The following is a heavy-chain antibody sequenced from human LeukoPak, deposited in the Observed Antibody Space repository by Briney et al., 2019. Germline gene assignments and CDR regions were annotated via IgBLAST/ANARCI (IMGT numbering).Heavy chain of an antibody. CDR3: AKGGGVILHYYYYMDV. D-gene: IGHD3-16*01. CDR2: ISGSGGST. V-gene: IGHV3-23*01. Sequence: PGGSLRLSCAASGFTFSSYAMSWVRQAPGKGLEWVSAISGSGGSTYYADSVKGRFTISRDNSKNTLYLQMNSLRAEDTAVYYCAKGGGVILHYYYYMDVWGKGTTVTVSS. CDR1: GFTFSSYA. J-gene: IGHJ6*03.